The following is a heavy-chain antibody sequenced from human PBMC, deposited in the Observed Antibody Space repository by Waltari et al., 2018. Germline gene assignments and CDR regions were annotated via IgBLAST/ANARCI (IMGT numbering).Heavy chain of an antibody. V-gene: IGHV2-5*01. CDR3: AHTYSSGWYVPSWSLDY. CDR1: GFSLSTRGVG. Sequence: QITLKESGPTLVKPTQTLTLTCTFSGFSLSTRGVGVGWIRPPPGKALEWLALIYWNDDKRYSPSLKSRLTITKDTSKNQVVLTMTNMDPVDTATYYCAHTYSSGWYVPSWSLDYWGQGTLVTVSS. J-gene: IGHJ4*02. D-gene: IGHD6-19*01. CDR2: IYWNDDK.